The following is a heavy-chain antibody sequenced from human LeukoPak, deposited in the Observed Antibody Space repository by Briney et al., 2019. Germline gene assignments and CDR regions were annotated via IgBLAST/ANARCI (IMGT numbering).Heavy chain of an antibody. D-gene: IGHD2-2*01. J-gene: IGHJ5*02. CDR1: GFTFSSYA. CDR2: ISGSGGST. V-gene: IGHV3-23*01. CDR3: TKAPYRYCSSTSCWFDP. Sequence: GGSLRLSCAASGFTFSSYAMSWVRQAPGKGLEWVSVISGSGGSTYYADSVKGRFTISRDNSKNTLYLQMNSLRAEDTAVYYCTKAPYRYCSSTSCWFDPWGQGTLVTVSS.